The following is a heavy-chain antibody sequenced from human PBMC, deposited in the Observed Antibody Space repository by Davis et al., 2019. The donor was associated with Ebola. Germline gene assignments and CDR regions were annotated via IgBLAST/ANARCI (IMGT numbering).Heavy chain of an antibody. CDR1: GFTFSTYA. D-gene: IGHD2-2*02. J-gene: IGHJ6*03. V-gene: IGHV3-23*01. CDR3: AKQVDCSVTNCYNVYSYYYMDV. CDR2: ISGSGDRT. Sequence: GGSLRLSCAASGFTFSTYAVSWVRQAPGKGLEWVSSISGSGDRTYYADSVKGRFIISRDNSQNPLYLDMTSLRAEDTALYYCAKQVDCSVTNCYNVYSYYYMDVWGKGATVTVSS.